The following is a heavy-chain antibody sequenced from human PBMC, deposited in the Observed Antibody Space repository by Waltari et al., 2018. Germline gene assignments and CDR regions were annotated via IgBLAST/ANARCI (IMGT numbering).Heavy chain of an antibody. D-gene: IGHD6-19*01. J-gene: IGHJ5*02. CDR3: ARDRNGSGFDP. Sequence: QVQLVESGGGVVQPGRSLRLSCAASGFTFSSYGMHWVRQAPGKGLGWVAVIWYDGSNKDYAESVKGRFTISRDNSKNTLYLQMISLRAEDTAVYYCARDRNGSGFDPWGQGTLVTVSS. CDR2: IWYDGSNK. CDR1: GFTFSSYG. V-gene: IGHV3-33*01.